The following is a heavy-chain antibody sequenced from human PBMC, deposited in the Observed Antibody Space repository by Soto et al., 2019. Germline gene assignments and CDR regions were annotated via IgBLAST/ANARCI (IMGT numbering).Heavy chain of an antibody. Sequence: QVQLVESGGGVVQPGRSLRLSCAASGFTFSSYGMHWVRQAPGKGLEWVAVIWYDGSNKYYADSVKGRFTISRDNSKNTLKLQMNCESVEDAAVYYCARERSGGYPADFFDYLGQGTLVTVSS. CDR1: GFTFSSYG. CDR2: IWYDGSNK. CDR3: ARERSGGYPADFFDY. J-gene: IGHJ4*02. V-gene: IGHV3-33*01. D-gene: IGHD5-12*01.